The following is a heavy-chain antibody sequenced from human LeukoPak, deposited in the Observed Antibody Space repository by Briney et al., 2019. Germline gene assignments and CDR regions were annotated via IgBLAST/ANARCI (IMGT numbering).Heavy chain of an antibody. Sequence: GGSLTLSCAASGFTFSRYAMNWVRQAPGKGLEWVSTISISANTHYADSEKGRFTISRDNSKSTLYLQMNSLRAEDTAIYYCAKDHDSTGLFQDRDYWGQGTQVTISS. CDR3: AKDHDSTGLFQDRDY. CDR2: ISISANT. J-gene: IGHJ4*02. D-gene: IGHD6-19*01. V-gene: IGHV3-23*01. CDR1: GFTFSRYA.